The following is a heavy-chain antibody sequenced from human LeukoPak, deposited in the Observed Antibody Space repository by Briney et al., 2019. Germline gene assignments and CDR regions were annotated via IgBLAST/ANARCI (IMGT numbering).Heavy chain of an antibody. Sequence: GGSLRLSCAASGFTFSSYAMSWVRQAPGKGLEWVSAISGSGGSTYYADSVKGRFTISRDNSKNTLYLQMNSLRAEDTAVYYCAKGQSSSSRPYYFDYWGQGTLVTVSS. CDR2: ISGSGGST. D-gene: IGHD6-13*01. CDR1: GFTFSSYA. V-gene: IGHV3-23*01. J-gene: IGHJ4*02. CDR3: AKGQSSSSRPYYFDY.